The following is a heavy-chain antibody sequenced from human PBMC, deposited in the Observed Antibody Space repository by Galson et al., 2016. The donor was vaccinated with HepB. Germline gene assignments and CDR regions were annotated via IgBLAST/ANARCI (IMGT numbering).Heavy chain of an antibody. CDR2: MVSDGSTP. V-gene: IGHV3-74*01. Sequence: SLRLSCAASGFTFSIYWMQWVRQGPGGGLVWVSSMVSDGSTPIYADFVKGRFTIARDKAKNTLYLQMDGLRVEDTAVYYCGRESWGLPEYWGQGTLVTVSS. J-gene: IGHJ4*02. CDR1: GFTFSIYW. D-gene: IGHD4-11*01. CDR3: GRESWGLPEY.